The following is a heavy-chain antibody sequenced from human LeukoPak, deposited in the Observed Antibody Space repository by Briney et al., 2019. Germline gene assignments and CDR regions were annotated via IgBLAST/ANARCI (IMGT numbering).Heavy chain of an antibody. D-gene: IGHD4-23*01. J-gene: IGHJ3*01. Sequence: GRSLRLSCAASGFTFSSYAMHWVRQAPGKGLEWVAVISYDGSNKYYADSVKGRFTISRDNSKNTLYLQMNSLRAEDTAVYYCARDMGKYGNSDAFDLRGHGNTVTVPS. CDR2: ISYDGSNK. CDR3: ARDMGKYGNSDAFDL. V-gene: IGHV3-30-3*01. CDR1: GFTFSSYA.